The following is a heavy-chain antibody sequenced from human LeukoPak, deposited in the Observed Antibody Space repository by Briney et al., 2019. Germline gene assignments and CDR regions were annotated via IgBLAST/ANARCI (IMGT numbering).Heavy chain of an antibody. J-gene: IGHJ4*02. V-gene: IGHV3-30-3*01. CDR3: ARSATPYSSGWQTSY. CDR1: GFTFNSYA. Sequence: PGGSLRLSCAASGFTFNSYAMHWVRQAPGKGLEWVALMSYDGTNEYYADSVKGRFTISRDYSKNTLYLQMNSLRGEDTAVYYCARSATPYSSGWQTSYWGQGTLVTVSS. D-gene: IGHD2-15*01. CDR2: MSYDGTNE.